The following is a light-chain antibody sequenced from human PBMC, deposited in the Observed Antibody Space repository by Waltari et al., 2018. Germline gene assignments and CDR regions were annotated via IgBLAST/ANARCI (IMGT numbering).Light chain of an antibody. CDR3: CSYAGSSTFV. CDR1: SSDVGSYNL. J-gene: IGLJ2*01. CDR2: EGS. V-gene: IGLV2-23*03. Sequence: QSALPQPASVSGSPGQSITISCTGTSSDVGSYNLLSWYQQHPGKAPKLMIYEGSKRPSGVSNRFSGSKSGNTASLTISGLQAEDEADYYCCSYAGSSTFVFGGGTKLTVL.